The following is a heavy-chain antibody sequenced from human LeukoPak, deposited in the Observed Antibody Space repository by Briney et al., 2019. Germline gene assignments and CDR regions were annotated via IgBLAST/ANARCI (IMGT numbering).Heavy chain of an antibody. J-gene: IGHJ5*02. D-gene: IGHD2-21*01. Sequence: GGSLRLSCAASGFIFSDYYMNWIRQAPGKGLEWVSYISPRSSYSKHADSVKGRFTISRDNAENSLYLQMNSLGAEDTAVYYCARDGGENWFDPWGQGTLVTVSS. CDR1: GFIFSDYY. CDR2: ISPRSSYS. CDR3: ARDGGENWFDP. V-gene: IGHV3-11*06.